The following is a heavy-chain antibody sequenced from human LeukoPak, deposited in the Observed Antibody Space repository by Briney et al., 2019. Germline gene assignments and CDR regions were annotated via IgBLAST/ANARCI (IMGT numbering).Heavy chain of an antibody. CDR3: AKDRRDFWLLAPGGSPNAFDI. J-gene: IGHJ3*02. Sequence: PGGSLRLSCAASGFTFSTYGMHWVRQAPGKGLEWVAFIRYDGSNEYYADSVKGRFTISRDNSKNTLYLQMNSLRAEDTAVYYCAKDRRDFWLLAPGGSPNAFDIWGQGTMVTVSP. CDR2: IRYDGSNE. CDR1: GFTFSTYG. V-gene: IGHV3-30*02. D-gene: IGHD3-9*01.